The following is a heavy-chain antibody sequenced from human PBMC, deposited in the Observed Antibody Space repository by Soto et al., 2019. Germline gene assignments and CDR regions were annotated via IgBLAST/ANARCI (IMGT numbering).Heavy chain of an antibody. CDR2: INHSGST. CDR3: ASGGGVDSSGYLDWLGEIWYNYYGMDV. CDR1: GGSFSGYY. V-gene: IGHV4-34*01. J-gene: IGHJ6*02. D-gene: IGHD3-22*01. Sequence: SETLSLTCAVYGGSFSGYYWSWIRQPPGKGLEWIGEINHSGSTNYNPSLKSRVTISVDTSKNQFSLKLSSVTAADTAVYYCASGGGVDSSGYLDWLGEIWYNYYGMDVWGQWTTVT.